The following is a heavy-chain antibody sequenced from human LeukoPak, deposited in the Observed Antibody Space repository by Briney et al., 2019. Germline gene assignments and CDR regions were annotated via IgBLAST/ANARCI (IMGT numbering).Heavy chain of an antibody. CDR3: ARAIVVVPAAPVDY. V-gene: IGHV3-48*04. J-gene: IGHJ4*02. D-gene: IGHD2-2*01. CDR2: IRSSSSTI. Sequence: GGSLRLSCAASGFTFSSYSMNWVRQAPGKGLEWVSYIRSSSSTIYYADSVKGRFTISRDNAKNSLYLQMNSLRAEDTAVYYCARAIVVVPAAPVDYWGQGTLVTVSS. CDR1: GFTFSSYS.